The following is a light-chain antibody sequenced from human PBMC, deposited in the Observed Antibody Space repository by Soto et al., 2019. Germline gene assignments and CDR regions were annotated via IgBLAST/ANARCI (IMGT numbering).Light chain of an antibody. J-gene: IGKJ1*01. V-gene: IGKV2-28*01. CDR3: MQALQTPWT. Sequence: IGLTQSPLPLPVTPGEPVSISSTSIQSLLHSNGYNYLDWYLQKPGQSPQLLIYLGSTRASGVPDRFSGSASGTDFTLKISRVEAEDVGVYYCMQALQTPWTFGQGTKVDIK. CDR2: LGS. CDR1: QSLLHSNGYNY.